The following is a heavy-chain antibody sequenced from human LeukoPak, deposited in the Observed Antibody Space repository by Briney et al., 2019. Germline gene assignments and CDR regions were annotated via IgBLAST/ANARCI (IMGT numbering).Heavy chain of an antibody. CDR3: ARQVGTLDYFDY. J-gene: IGHJ4*02. CDR2: IYYSGST. V-gene: IGHV4-39*01. D-gene: IGHD2-21*02. CDR1: GGSISSSSYY. Sequence: PSETLSLTCAVSGGSISSSSYYWGWIRQPRGKGLEWIGSIYYSGSTYYNPSLKSRVTISVDTSKNQFSLKLSSVTAADTAVYYCARQVGTLDYFDYWGQGTLVTVSS.